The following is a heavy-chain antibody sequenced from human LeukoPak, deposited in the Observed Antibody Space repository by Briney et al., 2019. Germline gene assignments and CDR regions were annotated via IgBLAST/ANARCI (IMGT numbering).Heavy chain of an antibody. CDR2: IWYDGSNK. CDR3: ARADDSSGYYDFDY. CDR1: GFTFSSYG. V-gene: IGHV3-33*01. D-gene: IGHD3-22*01. J-gene: IGHJ4*02. Sequence: GGSLRLSCAASGFTFSSYGMHWVRQAPGKGLEWVAVIWYDGSNKYYADSVKGRFTISRDNSKNTLYLQMNSLRAEDTAVYYCARADDSSGYYDFDYWGQGTLVTVSS.